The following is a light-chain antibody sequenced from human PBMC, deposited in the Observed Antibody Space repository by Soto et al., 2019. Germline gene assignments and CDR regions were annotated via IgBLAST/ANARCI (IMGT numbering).Light chain of an antibody. J-gene: IGKJ4*01. CDR3: QQEYHSLT. CDR2: GAS. V-gene: IGKV3D-7*01. Sequence: EIVMTQSPATLSLSPGERATLSCRASQSVSSSYLSWYQQKPGQAPRLLIYGASSRATGIPARFSGSGSGTDFTLTISSLQPEDFAVYYCQQEYHSLTFGGGTKVEIK. CDR1: QSVSSSY.